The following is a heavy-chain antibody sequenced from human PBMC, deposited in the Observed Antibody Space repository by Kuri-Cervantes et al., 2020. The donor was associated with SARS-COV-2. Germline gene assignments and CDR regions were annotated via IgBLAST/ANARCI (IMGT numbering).Heavy chain of an antibody. CDR2: ISSDGSKS. CDR1: RFTFSNYA. CDR3: ARLGGYCHTPSCSGDSYYYGMAV. D-gene: IGHD2-2*01. Sequence: GGSLRLSCEASRFTFSNYAMHWVRQAPDKGLEWVEVISSDGSKSNHADSVKGRFTISRDNSQNTLYVQMNSLGPEATAVYYCARLGGYCHTPSCSGDSYYYGMAVWGQGTRVTVSS. V-gene: IGHV3-30-3*01. J-gene: IGHJ6*02.